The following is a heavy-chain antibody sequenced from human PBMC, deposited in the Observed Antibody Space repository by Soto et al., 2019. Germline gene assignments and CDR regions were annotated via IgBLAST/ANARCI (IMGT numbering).Heavy chain of an antibody. CDR2: ISDDGSNK. CDR3: ARGTTTSAFSAMDV. Sequence: VQLVESGGGVVQPGRSLRLSCAASGFTFSNNAMDWVRQAPGKGLEWVAVISDDGSNKYIAESVKGRFTISRDNSKNTLFLQMNSLRAEDTAVYYCARGTTTSAFSAMDVWGQGTTVTVSS. V-gene: IGHV3-30-3*01. J-gene: IGHJ6*02. CDR1: GFTFSNNA. D-gene: IGHD1-1*01.